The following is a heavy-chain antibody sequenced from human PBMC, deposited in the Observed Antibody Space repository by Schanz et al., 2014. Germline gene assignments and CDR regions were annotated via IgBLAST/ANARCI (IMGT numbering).Heavy chain of an antibody. CDR2: ISSGGNP. V-gene: IGHV3-23*04. CDR3: AKDPRGDKNDRAYYFDY. J-gene: IGHJ4*02. Sequence: EVQLVESGGGLVQPGGSLRLSCASSGFSFTTYAMSWVRQAPGKGLEWVSSISSGGNPYYANSVKGRFGISRDNSENTLYLQMSSLRVEDTAVYYCAKDPRGDKNDRAYYFDYWRQGTLVSVSS. CDR1: GFSFTTYA. D-gene: IGHD3-10*01.